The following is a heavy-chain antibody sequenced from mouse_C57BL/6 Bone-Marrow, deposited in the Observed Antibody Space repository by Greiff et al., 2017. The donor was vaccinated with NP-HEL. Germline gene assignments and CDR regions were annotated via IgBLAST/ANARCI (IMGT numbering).Heavy chain of an antibody. CDR3: TTWGYYYGSSIAY. Sequence: EVQLQQSGAELVRPGASVKLSCTASGFNIKDDYMHWVKQRPEQGLEWIGWIDPENGDTEYASKFQGKAPITADTSSNTAYLQLSSLTSEDTAVYYCTTWGYYYGSSIAYWGQGTLVTVSA. V-gene: IGHV14-4*01. CDR1: GFNIKDDY. D-gene: IGHD1-1*01. J-gene: IGHJ3*01. CDR2: IDPENGDT.